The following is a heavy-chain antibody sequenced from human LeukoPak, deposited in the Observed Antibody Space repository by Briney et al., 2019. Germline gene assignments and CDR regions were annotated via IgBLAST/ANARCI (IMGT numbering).Heavy chain of an antibody. CDR3: VSSTWDVFFDY. D-gene: IGHD1-26*01. Sequence: PSQTLSLTCAVSGGSISSGGYSWSWIRQPPGKGLEWIGYIYHSGSTYYNPSLKSRVTISVDRSKNQFSLKLSSVTAADTAVYYCVSSTWDVFFDYWGQGTLVTVSS. J-gene: IGHJ4*02. CDR1: GGSISSGGYS. CDR2: IYHSGST. V-gene: IGHV4-30-2*01.